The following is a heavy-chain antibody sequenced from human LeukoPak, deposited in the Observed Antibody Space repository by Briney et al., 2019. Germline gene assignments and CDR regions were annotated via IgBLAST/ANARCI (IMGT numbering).Heavy chain of an antibody. CDR1: GFTVSSNY. CDR2: IYSAGGI. D-gene: IGHD3-10*01. V-gene: IGHV3-53*01. J-gene: IGHJ4*02. Sequence: GGSLRLSCAASGFTVSSNYIGWVRQAPGKGLEWVSIIYSAGGIYYADSVRGRFTTSRDNFKNTVGLQMNSLTVEDTAVYYCASGGLGTRKYYSDPFHYWGQGTLVTVSS. CDR3: ASGGLGTRKYYSDPFHY.